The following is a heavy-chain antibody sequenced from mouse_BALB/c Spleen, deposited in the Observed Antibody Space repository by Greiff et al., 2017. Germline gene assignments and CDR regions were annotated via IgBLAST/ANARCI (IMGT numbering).Heavy chain of an antibody. J-gene: IGHJ2*01. CDR2: IYPGNSDT. D-gene: IGHD1-1*01. Sequence: VQLQQSGTVLARPGASVKMSCKASGYTFTSYWMHWVKQRPGQGLEWIGAIYPGNSDTSYNQKFKGKAKLTAVTSTSTAYMELSSLTNEDSAVYYCTGDYGSSYGYFDYWGQGTTLTVSS. CDR3: TGDYGSSYGYFDY. V-gene: IGHV1-5*01. CDR1: GYTFTSYW.